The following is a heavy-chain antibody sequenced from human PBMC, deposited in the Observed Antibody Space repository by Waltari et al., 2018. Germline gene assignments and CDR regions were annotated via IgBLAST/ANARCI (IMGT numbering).Heavy chain of an antibody. Sequence: EVQLLESGGGLVQPGGSLRLSCAASGFTFSSYAMSWVRQASGKGLDCVSLISGSGGNTYYADSVKGRFTISRDNSKNTLYLQMNSLRVDDTAVYYCVIRSRAADGKGYFDYWGQGTQVTVSS. J-gene: IGHJ4*02. V-gene: IGHV3-23*01. CDR2: ISGSGGNT. CDR1: GFTFSSYA. D-gene: IGHD6-13*01. CDR3: VIRSRAADGKGYFDY.